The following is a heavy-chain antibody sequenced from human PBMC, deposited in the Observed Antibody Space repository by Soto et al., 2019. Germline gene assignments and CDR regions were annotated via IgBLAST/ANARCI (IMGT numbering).Heavy chain of an antibody. CDR2: ISYDGSNK. J-gene: IGHJ3*01. CDR1: GFTFSSYG. D-gene: IGHD2-21*02. Sequence: QVQLVESGGGVVQPGRSLRLSCAASGFTFSSYGMHWVRQAPGKGLEWVAVISYDGSNKYYADSVKGRFTISRDNSKNTMYLQMNSLRAEDTAVYYCAKGDCGGDCYSFYAFDLWGQGTMVTVSP. V-gene: IGHV3-30*18. CDR3: AKGDCGGDCYSFYAFDL.